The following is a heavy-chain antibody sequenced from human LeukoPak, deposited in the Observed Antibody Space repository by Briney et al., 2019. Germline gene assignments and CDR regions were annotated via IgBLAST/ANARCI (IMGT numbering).Heavy chain of an antibody. Sequence: SVKVSCKASGFTFGTSAVQWVRQARGQRLEWIGWIVVGSVNTNYAQKFQERVTITRDMSTSTAYVELSSLRSEDTAVYYCARDDILTGYNWFDPWGQGTLVTVSS. V-gene: IGHV1-58*01. CDR2: IVVGSVNT. CDR1: GFTFGTSA. J-gene: IGHJ5*02. D-gene: IGHD3-9*01. CDR3: ARDDILTGYNWFDP.